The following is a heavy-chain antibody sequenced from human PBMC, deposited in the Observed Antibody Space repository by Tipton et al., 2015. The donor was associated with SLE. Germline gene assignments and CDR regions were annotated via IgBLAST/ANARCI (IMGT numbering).Heavy chain of an antibody. CDR1: GGSISSHY. J-gene: IGHJ3*01. CDR2: LFPGGNT. V-gene: IGHV4-4*07. CDR3: AASAYSSSSDAFDF. Sequence: TLSLTCTVSGGSISSHYCSWIRQPAGKGLEWIGRLFPGGNTNYNPSLQSRVTMSVDTSKKQFSLTLSSVTAADTAVYFCAASAYSSSSDAFDFWGPGTMVSVSS. D-gene: IGHD6-6*01.